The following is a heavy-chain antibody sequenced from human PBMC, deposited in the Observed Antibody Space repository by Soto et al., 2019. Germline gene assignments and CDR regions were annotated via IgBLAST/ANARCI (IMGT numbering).Heavy chain of an antibody. V-gene: IGHV1-69*06. J-gene: IGHJ4*02. CDR1: GGTFSSYA. D-gene: IGHD3-22*01. CDR2: IIPIFGTA. Sequence: SVKVSCKXSGGTFSSYAISWVRQAPGQGLEWMGGIIPIFGTADYAQKFQGRVTITADKSTSTAYMELSSLRSEDTAVYYCAIGGSDSSGYYYGYWGQGTLVTVSS. CDR3: AIGGSDSSGYYYGY.